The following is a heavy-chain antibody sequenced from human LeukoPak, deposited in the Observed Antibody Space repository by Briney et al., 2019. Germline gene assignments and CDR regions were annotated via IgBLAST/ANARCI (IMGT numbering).Heavy chain of an antibody. D-gene: IGHD3-9*01. CDR3: ARDSPYYDILTGGFDY. CDR2: IWYDGSNK. Sequence: PGRSLRLSCAASGFTFSSYGMHWVRQAPGKGLEWVAVIWYDGSNKYYADSVKGRFTISRDNSKNTLYLQMNSLRAEDTAVYYCARDSPYYDILTGGFDYWGQGTLVTVSS. J-gene: IGHJ4*02. V-gene: IGHV3-33*08. CDR1: GFTFSSYG.